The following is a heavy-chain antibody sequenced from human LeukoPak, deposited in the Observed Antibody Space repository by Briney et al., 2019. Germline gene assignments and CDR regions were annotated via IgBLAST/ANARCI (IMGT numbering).Heavy chain of an antibody. J-gene: IGHJ4*02. CDR1: GFTFSSDW. CDR2: IYYSGST. Sequence: LRLSCATSGFTFSSDWMHWIRQHPGKGLEWIGYIYYSGSTYYNPSLKSRVTISVDTSKNQFSLKLSSVTAADTAVYYCARDRIYYGSGSYYFDYWGQGTLVTVSS. CDR3: ARDRIYYGSGSYYFDY. V-gene: IGHV4-31*02. D-gene: IGHD3-10*01.